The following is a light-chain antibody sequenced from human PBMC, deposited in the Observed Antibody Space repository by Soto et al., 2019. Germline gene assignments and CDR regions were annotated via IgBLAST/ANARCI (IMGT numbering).Light chain of an antibody. J-gene: IGKJ5*01. CDR1: QSVDRN. CDR3: QQRSSWPPIT. Sequence: EIVMTQSPGTLSVSTEEGATLSCRASQSVDRNLAWYQQKPGQAPRLLIYGASTRPTGIPDRFSGSGSGTEFSLTISSLQSEDFAVYYCQQRSSWPPITFGQGTRLEIK. V-gene: IGKV3D-15*01. CDR2: GAS.